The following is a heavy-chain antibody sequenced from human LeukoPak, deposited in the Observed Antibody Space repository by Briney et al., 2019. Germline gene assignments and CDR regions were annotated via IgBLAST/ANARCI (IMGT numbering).Heavy chain of an antibody. J-gene: IGHJ4*02. CDR1: GYTFTSYA. V-gene: IGHV7-4-1*02. D-gene: IGHD3-10*01. CDR2: INTNTGNP. CDR3: ARYSEYYGSGSYYPNTYYFDY. Sequence: EASVKVSCKASGYTFTSYAMNWVRQAPGQGLEWMGWINTNTGNPTYAQGFTGRFVFSLDTSVSTAYLQISSLKAEDTAVYYCARYSEYYGSGSYYPNTYYFDYWGQGTLVTVSS.